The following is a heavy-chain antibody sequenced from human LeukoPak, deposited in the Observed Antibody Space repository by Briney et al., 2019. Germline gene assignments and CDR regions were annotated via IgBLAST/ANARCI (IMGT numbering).Heavy chain of an antibody. Sequence: SVKVSCKASAGTFSSYAISWVRQAPRQVLELMGGIIPIFGTANYAQKFQGKVTITGDESTSTAYMELSSLRSEDTAVYYCARGGHYGSGSYYNVHPYNWFDPWGQGTLVTVSS. D-gene: IGHD3-10*01. CDR2: IIPIFGTA. J-gene: IGHJ5*02. CDR3: ARGGHYGSGSYYNVHPYNWFDP. V-gene: IGHV1-69*13. CDR1: AGTFSSYA.